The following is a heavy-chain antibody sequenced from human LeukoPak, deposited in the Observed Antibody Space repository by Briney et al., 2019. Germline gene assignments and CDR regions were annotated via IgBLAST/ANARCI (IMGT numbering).Heavy chain of an antibody. CDR3: ASDSISMNAFDA. D-gene: IGHD3-22*01. J-gene: IGHJ3*01. CDR1: GGSFTTHY. CDR2: ISYIGST. Sequence: SETLSLTCTVSGGSFTTHYWSWIRQPPGKGLEWIGYISYIGSTNYNPSLKSRVTISIDTSKNEVSLVLTSVTAADTAVYYCASDSISMNAFDAWGQGTMVTVSS. V-gene: IGHV4-59*11.